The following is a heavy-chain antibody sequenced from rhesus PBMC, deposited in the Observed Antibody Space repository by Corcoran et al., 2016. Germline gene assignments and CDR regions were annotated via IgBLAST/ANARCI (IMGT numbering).Heavy chain of an antibody. CDR1: GYSISSGYG. V-gene: IGHV4-127*01. D-gene: IGHD4-35*01. CDR2: IYGGSGST. CDR3: ARGDYGNLRAFDY. J-gene: IGHJ4*01. Sequence: QVQLQESGPGLVKPSETLSLTCAVSGYSISSGYGWGWIRQPPGKGLEWIGQIYGGSGSTYYNPTLRSPFTVSKDTAKNQFSLKLSSVTAADTAVYYCARGDYGNLRAFDYWGQGVLVTVSS.